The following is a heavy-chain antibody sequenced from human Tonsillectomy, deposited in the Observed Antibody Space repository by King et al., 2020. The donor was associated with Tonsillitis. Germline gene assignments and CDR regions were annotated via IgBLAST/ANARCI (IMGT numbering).Heavy chain of an antibody. CDR1: GYSFTSYW. Sequence: QLVQSGAEVKKPGESLKISCKGSGYSFTSYWIGWVRQMPGKGLEWMGIIYPGDSDTRYSPSFQGQVTISADKSIRTAYLQWSSLKASGTAMYYCARRRWRWLHSRTENAFDIWGQGTMVTVSS. V-gene: IGHV5-51*03. D-gene: IGHD5-24*01. CDR3: ARRRWRWLHSRTENAFDI. CDR2: IYPGDSDT. J-gene: IGHJ3*02.